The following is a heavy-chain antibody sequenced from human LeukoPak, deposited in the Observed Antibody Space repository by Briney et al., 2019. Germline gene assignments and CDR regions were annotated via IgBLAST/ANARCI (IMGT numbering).Heavy chain of an antibody. CDR3: ARRGSGYTEPIDY. V-gene: IGHV3-30*02. J-gene: IGHJ4*02. CDR2: IRYDGSNK. Sequence: PGGSLRLSCAASGFTFSSYGIHWVRQAPGKGLEWVAFIRYDGSNKYYADSVKGRFTISRDNSRNTLYLQMNSLRAEDTAVYYCARRGSGYTEPIDYWGQGTLVTVSS. D-gene: IGHD5-12*01. CDR1: GFTFSSYG.